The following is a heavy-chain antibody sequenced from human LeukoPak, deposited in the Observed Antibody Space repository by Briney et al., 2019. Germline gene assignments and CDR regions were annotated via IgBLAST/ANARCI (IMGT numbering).Heavy chain of an antibody. J-gene: IGHJ4*02. CDR3: AREGLVAATAVDY. Sequence: SVKVSCKTSKFTFSNSAIQWVRQARGQRLEWIGWIVVGSGKTSYAQKVQERVTITRDMSTNTVHMELRSLRSDDTAVYYCAREGLVAATAVDYWGQGTLVTVSS. V-gene: IGHV1-58*02. CDR1: KFTFSNSA. CDR2: IVVGSGKT. D-gene: IGHD2-15*01.